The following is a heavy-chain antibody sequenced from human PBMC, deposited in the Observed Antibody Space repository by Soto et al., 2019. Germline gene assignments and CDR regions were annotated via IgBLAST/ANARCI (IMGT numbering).Heavy chain of an antibody. V-gene: IGHV4-30-2*01. CDR1: GRSISSGGYS. J-gene: IGHJ6*02. Sequence: PSETLSLTCAVSGRSISSGGYSWSWIRQPPGKGLEWIGYIYHSGSTYYNPSLKSRVTISVDRSKNQFSLKLSSVTAADTAVYYCARAYYDEQPWGMDVWGQGTTVTVSS. CDR3: ARAYYDEQPWGMDV. CDR2: IYHSGST. D-gene: IGHD3-22*01.